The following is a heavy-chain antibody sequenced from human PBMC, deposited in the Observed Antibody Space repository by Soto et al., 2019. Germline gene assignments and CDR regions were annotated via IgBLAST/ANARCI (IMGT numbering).Heavy chain of an antibody. V-gene: IGHV3-23*01. Sequence: PWGSLRLSCEASGFSFGSSAMNWVRQAPGKGLEWISVISGSGGATYFADSVKGRFTISRDNSKNTLYLQMNSLRAEDTAVYYCAKATLRVVHPLVFDHWGQGSLVTVSS. CDR3: AKATLRVVHPLVFDH. CDR2: ISGSGGAT. J-gene: IGHJ4*02. D-gene: IGHD3-3*01. CDR1: GFSFGSSA.